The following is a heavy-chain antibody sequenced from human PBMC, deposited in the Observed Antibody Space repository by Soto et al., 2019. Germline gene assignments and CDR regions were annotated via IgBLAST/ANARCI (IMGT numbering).Heavy chain of an antibody. V-gene: IGHV1-46*01. CDR2: INPSGGST. CDR1: GYTFTSYY. Sequence: ASVKVSCKASGYTFTSYYMHWVRQAPGQGLEWMGIINPSGGSTSYAQKFQGRVTMTRDTSTSTVYMELSSLRSENTAVYYWAREGWTYVSSGPGGDWFDPWGQGTLVTVSS. J-gene: IGHJ5*02. CDR3: AREGWTYVSSGPGGDWFDP. D-gene: IGHD3-22*01.